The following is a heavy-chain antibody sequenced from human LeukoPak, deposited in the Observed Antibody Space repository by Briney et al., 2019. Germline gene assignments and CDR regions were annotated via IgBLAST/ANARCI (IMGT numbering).Heavy chain of an antibody. D-gene: IGHD2-2*01. CDR2: IIPILGIT. CDR1: GGTFSTYS. Sequence: SVKVSCKASGGTFSTYSISWVRQAPGQGLEWMGKIIPILGITNYAQKFQGRVTLTVDKSTSTAYMELNSLTSEDTAVYYCARLVDCSTSNYHYRPSWFDPWGQGTLVTVSS. J-gene: IGHJ5*02. CDR3: ARLVDCSTSNYHYRPSWFDP. V-gene: IGHV1-69*02.